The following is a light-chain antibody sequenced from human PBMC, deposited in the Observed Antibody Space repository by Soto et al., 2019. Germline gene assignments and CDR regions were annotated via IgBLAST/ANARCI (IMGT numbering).Light chain of an antibody. CDR3: QQYNNWPPIT. CDR1: QSVSNN. Sequence: EIVMTQSPATLSVSPGESATLSFRASQSVSNNLTWYQQKPGQPPRLLIYGASTRATGVPGRFSGGGSGTDFILTISSLQSEDFAVYYCQQYNNWPPITFGQGTRLEIK. CDR2: GAS. J-gene: IGKJ5*01. V-gene: IGKV3-15*01.